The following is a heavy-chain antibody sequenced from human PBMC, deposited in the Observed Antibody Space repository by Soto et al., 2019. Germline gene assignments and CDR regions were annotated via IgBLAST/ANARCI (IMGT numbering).Heavy chain of an antibody. CDR3: ARRYSGYDFDF. V-gene: IGHV4-34*01. CDR2: IDHSGST. D-gene: IGHD5-12*01. Sequence: QVQLQQWGAGLLKPSESLSLTCAVYGGSFSNYYWSWIRQPPGKGLEWIGEIDHSGSTNYNPSLKSRVTRAVDTSKNQFSLKLSSVTAADTAVYYCARRYSGYDFDFWGQGTLVTVSS. CDR1: GGSFSNYY. J-gene: IGHJ4*02.